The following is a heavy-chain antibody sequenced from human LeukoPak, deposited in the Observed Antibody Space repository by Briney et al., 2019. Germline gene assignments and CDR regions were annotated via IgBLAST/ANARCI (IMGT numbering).Heavy chain of an antibody. CDR2: IRSKAYGGTT. V-gene: IGHV3-49*04. D-gene: IGHD4-23*01. CDR3: TRAFRGYGGNPHY. CDR1: GFTSGDYA. J-gene: IGHJ4*02. Sequence: GGSLRLSCTASGFTSGDYAMSWVRQAPGKGLEWVGFIRSKAYGGTTEYAGSVKGRFTISRDDSKSIAYLQMNSLKTEDTAVYYCTRAFRGYGGNPHYWGQGTLVTVSS.